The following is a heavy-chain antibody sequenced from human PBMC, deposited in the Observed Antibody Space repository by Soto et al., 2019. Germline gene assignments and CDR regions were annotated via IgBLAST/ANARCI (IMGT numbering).Heavy chain of an antibody. Sequence: VQLVESGGGLVKPGGSLRLSCAASGFTFSDYYMSWIRQAPGKGLEWVSYISSSSSYTNYADSVKGRFTISRDNAKNSLYLQMNSLRAEDTAVYYCARRITIFGVVTYYYYGMDVWGQGTTVTVSS. CDR3: ARRITIFGVVTYYYYGMDV. V-gene: IGHV3-11*06. D-gene: IGHD3-3*01. CDR1: GFTFSDYY. CDR2: ISSSSSYT. J-gene: IGHJ6*02.